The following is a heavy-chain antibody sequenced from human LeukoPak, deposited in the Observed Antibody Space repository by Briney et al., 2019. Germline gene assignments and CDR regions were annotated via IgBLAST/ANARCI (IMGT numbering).Heavy chain of an antibody. Sequence: GGSLRLSCAASGFTFSYHWMTWVRQAPGKGLEWVANIKNDGAVKNYVDSVKGRFTISRDNAKNTLYLQMNSLRAEDTAVYYCATSDSSSWYAYYYYGMDVWGQGTTVTVSS. CDR3: ATSDSSSWYAYYYYGMDV. D-gene: IGHD6-13*01. CDR1: GFTFSYHW. CDR2: IKNDGAVK. J-gene: IGHJ6*02. V-gene: IGHV3-7*03.